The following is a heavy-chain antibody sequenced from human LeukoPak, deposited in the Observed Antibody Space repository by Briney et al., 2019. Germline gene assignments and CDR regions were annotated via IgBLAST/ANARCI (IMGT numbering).Heavy chain of an antibody. CDR3: ARDGGTYYYDSSGYYAPEYYYYGMDV. V-gene: IGHV4-34*01. D-gene: IGHD3-22*01. Sequence: PSETLSLTCAVYGGSFSGYYWSWIRQPPGKGLEWIGEINHSGSTNYNPSLKSRVTISVDTSKNQFSLKLSSVTAADTAVYYCARDGGTYYYDSSGYYAPEYYYYGMDVWGQGTTVTVSS. CDR1: GGSFSGYY. CDR2: INHSGST. J-gene: IGHJ6*02.